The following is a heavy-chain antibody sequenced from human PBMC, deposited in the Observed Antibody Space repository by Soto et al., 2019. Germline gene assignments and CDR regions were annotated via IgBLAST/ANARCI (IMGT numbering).Heavy chain of an antibody. CDR2: INQDGSVK. V-gene: IGHV3-7*03. CDR1: GFRFSDYW. J-gene: IGHJ4*02. D-gene: IGHD6-6*01. Sequence: ESGGGLVQRGGSLRLSCAASGFRFSDYWMSWVRQAPGKGLEWVANINQDGSVKYYVDSVKGRFTICRDNAKNSACLQMNSLRAEDTAVYYCARIGYSSSSFDYWGQGTLATVSS. CDR3: ARIGYSSSSFDY.